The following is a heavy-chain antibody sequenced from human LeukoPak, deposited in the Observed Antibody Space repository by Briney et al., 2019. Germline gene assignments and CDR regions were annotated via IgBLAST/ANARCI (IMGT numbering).Heavy chain of an antibody. CDR2: ISSGGGSI. V-gene: IGHV3-11*04. Sequence: GGSLRLSCAASGFTFSDYYMSRIRQAPGKGLEWVSYISSGGGSIYYADSVKGRFTISRDNAENSLYLQMNSLRAEETAVYYCARVASSGWYPLDYWGQGTLVTVSS. J-gene: IGHJ4*02. CDR1: GFTFSDYY. D-gene: IGHD6-19*01. CDR3: ARVASSGWYPLDY.